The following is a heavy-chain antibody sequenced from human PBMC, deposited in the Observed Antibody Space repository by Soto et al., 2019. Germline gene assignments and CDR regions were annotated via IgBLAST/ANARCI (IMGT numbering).Heavy chain of an antibody. CDR1: GFTFSSYG. D-gene: IGHD6-13*01. J-gene: IGHJ3*02. CDR3: AKDAQPTIGAFDI. CDR2: ISYDGSNK. V-gene: IGHV3-30*18. Sequence: QVQLVESGGGVVQPGRSLRLSCAASGFTFSSYGMHWVRQAPGKGLEWVAVISYDGSNKYYADSVKGRFTISRDNSKNTQYLQMNSLRAEDTAVYYCAKDAQPTIGAFDIWGEGTMVTVSS.